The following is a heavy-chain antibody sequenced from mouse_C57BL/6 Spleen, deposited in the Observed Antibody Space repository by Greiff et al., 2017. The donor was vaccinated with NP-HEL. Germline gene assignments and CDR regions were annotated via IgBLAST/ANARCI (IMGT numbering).Heavy chain of an antibody. V-gene: IGHV1-47*01. CDR2: FHPYNDDT. D-gene: IGHD2-2*01. CDR1: GYTFTTYP. Sequence: QVQLQQSGAELVKPGASVKMSCKASGYTFTTYPIEWMKQNHGKSLEWIGNFHPYNDDTKYNEKFKGKATFTVEKSSSTVYLELSRLTSDDSAVYYCALGWYGYDGFDYWGQGTTLTVSS. J-gene: IGHJ2*01. CDR3: ALGWYGYDGFDY.